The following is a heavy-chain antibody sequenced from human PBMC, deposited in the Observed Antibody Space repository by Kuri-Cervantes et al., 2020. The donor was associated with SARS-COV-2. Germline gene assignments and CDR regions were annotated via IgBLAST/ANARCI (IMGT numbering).Heavy chain of an antibody. CDR2: INHSGST. Sequence: GSLRLSCAVYGGSFSGYYWSWIRQPPGKGLEWIGEINHSGSTNYNPSLKSRVTISVDTSKNQFSLKLSSVTAADTAVHYCARTRFLEWSYIQHWGQGTLVTVSS. J-gene: IGHJ1*01. D-gene: IGHD3-3*01. CDR1: GGSFSGYY. V-gene: IGHV4-34*01. CDR3: ARTRFLEWSYIQH.